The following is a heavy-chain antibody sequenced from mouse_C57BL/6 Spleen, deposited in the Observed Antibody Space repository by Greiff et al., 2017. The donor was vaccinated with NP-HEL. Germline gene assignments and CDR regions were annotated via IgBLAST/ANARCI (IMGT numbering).Heavy chain of an antibody. J-gene: IGHJ4*01. CDR3: ARDSITTVVGRYYYAMDY. V-gene: IGHV1-76*01. CDR2: IYPGSGNT. Sequence: QVQLKESGAELVRPGASVKLSCKASGYTFTDYYINWVKQRPGQGLEWIARIYPGSGNTYYNEKFKGKATLTAEKSSSTAYMQLSSLTSEDSAVYFCARDSITTVVGRYYYAMDYWGQGTSVTVSS. CDR1: GYTFTDYY. D-gene: IGHD1-1*01.